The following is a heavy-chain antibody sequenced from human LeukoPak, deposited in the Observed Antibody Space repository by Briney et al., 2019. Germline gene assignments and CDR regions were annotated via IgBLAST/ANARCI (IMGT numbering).Heavy chain of an antibody. CDR3: ARDEDLITARPLFYY. V-gene: IGHV4-34*01. Sequence: PSETLSLTCAVYGGSFSGYYWSWIRQPPGKGLEWIGEINHSGSTNYNPSLKSRVTISVDTSKNQFSLKLNSVTAADTAVYYCARDEDLITARPLFYYWGQGALVTVSS. CDR2: INHSGST. CDR1: GGSFSGYY. D-gene: IGHD6-6*01. J-gene: IGHJ4*01.